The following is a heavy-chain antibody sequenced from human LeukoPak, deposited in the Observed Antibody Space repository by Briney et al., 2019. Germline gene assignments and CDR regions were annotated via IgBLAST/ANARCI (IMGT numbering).Heavy chain of an antibody. D-gene: IGHD6-6*01. CDR2: VYSSGNT. CDR1: GDSISSGTYY. J-gene: IGHJ5*02. Sequence: PSETLSLTXTVSGDSISSGTYYWSWIRQPAGQGLEWIGRVYSSGNTNYNPSLKSRVTISIDTSKNQFSLKLSSVTAADTAAYYCARGVGSSSSNWFDPWGQGTLVTVSS. V-gene: IGHV4-61*02. CDR3: ARGVGSSSSNWFDP.